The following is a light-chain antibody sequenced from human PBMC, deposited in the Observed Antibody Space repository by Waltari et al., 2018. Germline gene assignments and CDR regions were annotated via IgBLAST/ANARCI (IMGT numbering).Light chain of an antibody. CDR3: QQSYSSPYT. J-gene: IGKJ2*01. CDR2: AAS. V-gene: IGKV1-39*01. Sequence: DIKMTQSPSSLSASVGDRVTITCRASQSIGRYLNWYQQKPGKAPKLLIFAASSMQSGVPSTFSSSGSGTDFTVTISSLQPQDFATYSCQQSYSSPYTFGQGTNLEIK. CDR1: QSIGRY.